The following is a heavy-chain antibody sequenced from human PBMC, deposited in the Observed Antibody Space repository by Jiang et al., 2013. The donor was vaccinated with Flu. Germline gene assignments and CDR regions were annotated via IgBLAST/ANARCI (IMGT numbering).Heavy chain of an antibody. D-gene: IGHD4-17*01. Sequence: SLTCTVSGGSVSSGSFYWSWIRQPPGKGLEWIGFIHNSGLTNYNPSLKSRVTISVDTSKNQFSLQLSSVTAADTAIYYCARDGPTSDYGDYYTDYWGQGSLVTVSS. CDR2: IHNSGLT. V-gene: IGHV4-61*01. J-gene: IGHJ4*02. CDR1: GGSVSSGSFY. CDR3: ARDGPTSDYGDYYTDY.